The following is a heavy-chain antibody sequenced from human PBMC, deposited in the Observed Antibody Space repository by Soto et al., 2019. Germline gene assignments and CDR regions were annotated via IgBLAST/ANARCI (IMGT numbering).Heavy chain of an antibody. CDR3: ASLLGTDVDEYGGNHYYYYGMDV. J-gene: IGHJ6*02. CDR2: IYPGDSDT. Sequence: GESLKISCKGSGYSFINYWIGWVRQMPGKGLEWMGIIYPGDSDTRYSPSFQGQVTISADKSISTAYLQWSSLKASDTAMYYWASLLGTDVDEYGGNHYYYYGMDVCGQGTRVTVSS. D-gene: IGHD2-15*01. CDR1: GYSFINYW. V-gene: IGHV5-51*01.